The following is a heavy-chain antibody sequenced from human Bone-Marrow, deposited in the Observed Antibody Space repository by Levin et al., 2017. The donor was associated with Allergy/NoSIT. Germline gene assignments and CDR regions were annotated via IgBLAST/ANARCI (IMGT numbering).Heavy chain of an antibody. V-gene: IGHV3-66*01. D-gene: IGHD3-3*01. CDR1: GFTVSSNY. CDR2: IYSGGST. Sequence: ASVKVSCAASGFTVSSNYMSWVRQAPGKGLEWVSVIYSGGSTYYADSVKGRFTISRDNSKNTLYLQMNSLRAEDTAVYYCARDIVGDFWSGYYTGVGMDVWGQGTTVTVSS. CDR3: ARDIVGDFWSGYYTGVGMDV. J-gene: IGHJ6*02.